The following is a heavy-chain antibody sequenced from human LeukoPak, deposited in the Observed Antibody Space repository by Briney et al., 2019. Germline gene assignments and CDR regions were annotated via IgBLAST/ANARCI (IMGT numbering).Heavy chain of an antibody. CDR1: GFTFSDSY. J-gene: IGHJ6*03. Sequence: KPGGSLRLSCAASGFTFSDSYMSWIRQAPGKGLEWISYITSDGTIYYADSVKGRFTISRDNAKNSLYLQMYSLRAEDTAVYYCARGDGGFSYGQRYFYNMAVWGQGTTVAISS. CDR3: ARGDGGFSYGQRYFYNMAV. V-gene: IGHV3-11*01. D-gene: IGHD5-18*01. CDR2: ITSDGTI.